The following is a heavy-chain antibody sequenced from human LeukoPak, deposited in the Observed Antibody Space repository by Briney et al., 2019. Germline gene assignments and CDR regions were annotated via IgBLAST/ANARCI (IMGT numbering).Heavy chain of an antibody. CDR3: ARGPPTVPGWFDP. J-gene: IGHJ5*02. D-gene: IGHD4-17*01. CDR1: GGTFSSYA. V-gene: IGHV1-69*13. CDR2: IIPIFGTA. Sequence: ASVKVSCKASGGTFSSYAISWVRQAPGQGLEWMGGIIPIFGTANYAQKFQGRVTITADESTSTAYMELSSLRSEDTAVCYCARGPPTVPGWFDPWGQGTLVTVSS.